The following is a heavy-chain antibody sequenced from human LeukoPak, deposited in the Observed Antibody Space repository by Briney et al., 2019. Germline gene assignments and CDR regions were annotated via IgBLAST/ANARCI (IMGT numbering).Heavy chain of an antibody. Sequence: GGSLRLSCAASGFTFSSYGMYWVRQAPGKGLEWVAFTRYDGSNKYYADSVKGRFTISRDNSKNTLYLKMNSLRAEDTAVYYCAKRGPQDYGDYGWFDPWGQGTLVTVSS. CDR2: TRYDGSNK. J-gene: IGHJ5*02. CDR1: GFTFSSYG. CDR3: AKRGPQDYGDYGWFDP. V-gene: IGHV3-30*02. D-gene: IGHD4-17*01.